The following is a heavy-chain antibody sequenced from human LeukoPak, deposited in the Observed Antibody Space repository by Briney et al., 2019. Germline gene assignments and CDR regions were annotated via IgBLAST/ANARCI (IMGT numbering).Heavy chain of an antibody. CDR2: ISASGAIT. Sequence: GTLRLSCAASRFTFGSYGMSWVRQAPRKGLECVSGISASGAITYYADSVKGRFTISRDISTDTLYLQMNSLGVDDTAIYYCARGGIYGVKSDYWGQGSLVTVSS. CDR3: ARGGIYGVKSDY. J-gene: IGHJ4*02. CDR1: RFTFGSYG. V-gene: IGHV3-23*01. D-gene: IGHD6-13*01.